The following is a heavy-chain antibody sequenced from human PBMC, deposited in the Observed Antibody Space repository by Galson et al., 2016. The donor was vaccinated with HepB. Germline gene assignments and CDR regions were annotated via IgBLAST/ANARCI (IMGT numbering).Heavy chain of an antibody. D-gene: IGHD3-16*01. J-gene: IGHJ4*02. CDR3: ARELGGTSYFEY. CDR1: GDTLSNHY. Sequence: SVKVSCKASGDTLSNHYLHWVRQAPGQGLEWVGVINPSDGTTNCAERFQGRVTMTRDTSTTSFYMELSSLRYEDTAEYFCARELGGTSYFEYWGQGTLVTVSS. V-gene: IGHV1-46*01. CDR2: INPSDGTT.